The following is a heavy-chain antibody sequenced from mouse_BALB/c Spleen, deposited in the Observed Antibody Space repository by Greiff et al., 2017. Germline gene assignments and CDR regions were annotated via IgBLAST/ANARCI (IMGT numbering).Heavy chain of an antibody. CDR1: GFTFNTNA. CDR2: IRSKSNNYAT. D-gene: IGHD1-1*01. CDR3: VREGGSSYLYYFDY. V-gene: IGHV10S3*01. Sequence: EVQLVETGGGLVQPKGSLKLSCAASGFTFNTNAMNWVRQAPGKGLEWVARIRSKSNNYATYYADSVKDRFTISRDDSQSMLYLQMNNLKTEDTAMYYCVREGGSSYLYYFDYWGQGTTLTVSS. J-gene: IGHJ2*01.